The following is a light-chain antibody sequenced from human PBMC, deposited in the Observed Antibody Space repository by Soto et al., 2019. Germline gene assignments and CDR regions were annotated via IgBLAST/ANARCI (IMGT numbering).Light chain of an antibody. CDR1: QSLVYSDGYSY. CDR3: MEALQFPYT. V-gene: IGKV2-28*01. J-gene: IGKJ5*01. CDR2: VTS. Sequence: EIVMTQSPLSLPVTAGEPASISCRSSQSLVYSDGYSYLDWYLQKPGQTPQLLIYVTSNRASGVPDRFSGSGSGTDFTLKISRVEAEDVGVYYCMEALQFPYTFGQGTRLEIK.